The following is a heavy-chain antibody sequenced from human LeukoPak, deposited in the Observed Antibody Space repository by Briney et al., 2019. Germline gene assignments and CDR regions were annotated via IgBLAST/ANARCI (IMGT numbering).Heavy chain of an antibody. CDR1: GGSISSGSYF. Sequence: SQTLSLTCTVSGGSISSGSYFWSWIRQPAGKGLEWIGHIYTSGTTNYNPSLKSRVTISADTSKNQFSLKLSSVTAADTPVYYCARGITIFGVVIQNWFDPWGQGTLVTVSS. CDR3: ARGITIFGVVIQNWFDP. V-gene: IGHV4-61*09. CDR2: IYTSGTT. D-gene: IGHD3-3*01. J-gene: IGHJ5*02.